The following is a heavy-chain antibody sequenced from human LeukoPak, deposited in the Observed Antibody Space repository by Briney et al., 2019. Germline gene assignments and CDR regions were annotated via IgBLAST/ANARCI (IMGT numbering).Heavy chain of an antibody. CDR2: IYYSGST. Sequence: PSETLSLTCTVSGGSISSYYWSWIRQPPGKGLEWIGYIYYSGSTNYNPSLKSRVTMSVDTSKNQFSLKLSSVTAADTAVYYCARALTFLAAGKAFDIWGQGTMVTVSS. D-gene: IGHD6-13*01. CDR1: GGSISSYY. V-gene: IGHV4-59*12. J-gene: IGHJ3*02. CDR3: ARALTFLAAGKAFDI.